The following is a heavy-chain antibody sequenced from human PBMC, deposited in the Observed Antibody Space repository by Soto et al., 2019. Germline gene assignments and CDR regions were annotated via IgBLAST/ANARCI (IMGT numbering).Heavy chain of an antibody. V-gene: IGHV4-59*01. CDR1: GGSISSYY. CDR3: ARDAMVRGAAYYYYYYYMDV. J-gene: IGHJ6*03. Sequence: TSETLSLTCTVSGGSISSYYWSWIRQPPGKGLEWIGYIYYSGSTNYNPSLKSRVTISVDTSKNQFSLELSRLRSDDTAVYYCARDAMVRGAAYYYYYYYMDVWGKGTTVTVSS. D-gene: IGHD3-10*01. CDR2: IYYSGST.